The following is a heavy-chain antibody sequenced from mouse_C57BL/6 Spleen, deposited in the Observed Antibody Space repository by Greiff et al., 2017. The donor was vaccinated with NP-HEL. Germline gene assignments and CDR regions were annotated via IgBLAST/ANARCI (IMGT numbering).Heavy chain of an antibody. CDR1: GYTFTSYW. CDR3: ARRATTVLGDYWYFDV. J-gene: IGHJ1*03. Sequence: QVQLQQPGAELVMPGASVKLSCKASGYTFTSYWMHWVKQRPGQGLEWIGEIDPSDSYTNYNQKFKGKSTLTVDKSSSTAYMQLSSLTAEDSAVYYCARRATTVLGDYWYFDVWGTGTTVTVSS. D-gene: IGHD1-1*01. CDR2: IDPSDSYT. V-gene: IGHV1-69*01.